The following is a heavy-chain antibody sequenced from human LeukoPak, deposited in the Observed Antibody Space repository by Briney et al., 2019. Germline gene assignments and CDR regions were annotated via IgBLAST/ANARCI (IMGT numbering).Heavy chain of an antibody. CDR3: AKDPRLAVARPKPDY. CDR2: ISGSGGSK. CDR1: GFTFSSYA. D-gene: IGHD6-19*01. J-gene: IGHJ4*02. V-gene: IGHV3-23*01. Sequence: GGSLRLSCAASGFTFSSYAMSWVGQAPGKGLEGGSGISGSGGSKYYADSVKGGLTISRDNSKNTLYLQMTSLRAEDTAVYYCAKDPRLAVARPKPDYWGQGTLVTVSS.